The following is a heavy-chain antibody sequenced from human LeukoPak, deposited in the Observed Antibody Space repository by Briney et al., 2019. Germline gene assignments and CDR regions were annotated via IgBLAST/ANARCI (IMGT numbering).Heavy chain of an antibody. Sequence: GGSLRLSCAASGFTFSDYYMTWIRQAPGKGLEWISYIGYSATTVYYADSVRGRFTISRDDAKNSLFLQMDSLRAEGTAVYYCARTLAVADHWGQGTLVTVSS. CDR2: IGYSATTV. CDR3: ARTLAVADH. D-gene: IGHD6-19*01. V-gene: IGHV3-11*01. CDR1: GFTFSDYY. J-gene: IGHJ4*02.